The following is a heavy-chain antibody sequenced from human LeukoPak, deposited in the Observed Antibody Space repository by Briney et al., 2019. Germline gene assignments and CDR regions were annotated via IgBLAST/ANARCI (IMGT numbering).Heavy chain of an antibody. V-gene: IGHV4-59*01. J-gene: IGHJ5*02. D-gene: IGHD6-13*01. CDR2: IYYSGST. CDR1: GGSISSYY. Sequence: SETLSLTCTVSGGSISSYYWSWIRQPPGKGLEWIGYIYYSGSTNYNPSLKSRVTISVDTSRNQFSPKLTSVTAADTAVYYCARALKYSSSWSPFDPWGQGTLVTVSS. CDR3: ARALKYSSSWSPFDP.